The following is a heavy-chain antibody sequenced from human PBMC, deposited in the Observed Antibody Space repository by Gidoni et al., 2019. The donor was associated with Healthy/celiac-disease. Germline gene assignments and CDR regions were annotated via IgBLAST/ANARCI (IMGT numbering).Heavy chain of an antibody. CDR2: MNPNSGNT. D-gene: IGHD3-10*01. J-gene: IGHJ3*02. CDR1: GDTFTSYD. Sequence: QVQLVQSGAEVKKPGASVKVSCKASGDTFTSYDINWVRQATGKGLEWMGWMNPNSGNTGYAQKFQGRVTMTRNTSISTAYMELSSLRSEDTAVYYCAIHLGLGVRFAFDIWGQGTMVTVSS. V-gene: IGHV1-8*01. CDR3: AIHLGLGVRFAFDI.